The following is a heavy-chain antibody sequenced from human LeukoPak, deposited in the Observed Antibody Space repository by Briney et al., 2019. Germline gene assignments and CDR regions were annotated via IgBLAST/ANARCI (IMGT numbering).Heavy chain of an antibody. J-gene: IGHJ5*02. CDR1: GFTFSSYA. CDR3: AKDRVWFGELSNWFDP. V-gene: IGHV3-23*01. D-gene: IGHD3-10*01. CDR2: ISGSGGST. Sequence: PGGSLRLSCAASGFTFSSYAMSWVRQAPGKGLEWVSAISGSGGSTYYADSVKGRFTISRDNSKNTLYLQMNSLRAEDTAVYYCAKDRVWFGELSNWFDPWGQGTLVTLSS.